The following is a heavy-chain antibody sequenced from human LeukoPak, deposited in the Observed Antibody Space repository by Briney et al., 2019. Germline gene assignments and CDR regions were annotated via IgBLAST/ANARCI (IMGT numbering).Heavy chain of an antibody. J-gene: IGHJ6*03. D-gene: IGHD4-17*01. CDR1: GGSISSYY. Sequence: PSETLSLTCTVSGGSISSYYWSWIRQPPGKGLDWIGYIYYSGSTNYNPSLKSRVTISVDTSKSQFSLKLSSVTAADTAVYYCASGTVTPYYYYYMDVWGKGTTVTVSS. CDR2: IYYSGST. V-gene: IGHV4-59*01. CDR3: ASGTVTPYYYYYMDV.